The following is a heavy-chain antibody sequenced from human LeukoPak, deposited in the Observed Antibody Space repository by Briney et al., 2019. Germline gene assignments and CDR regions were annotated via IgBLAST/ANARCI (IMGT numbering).Heavy chain of an antibody. Sequence: PSGTLSLTCTVSGGSISSYYWSWIRQPPGKGLEWIGYIYTSGSTNYNPSLKSRVTISVDTSKNQFSLKLSSVTAADTAVYYCARLVVVPAAMDNWFDPWGQGTLVTVSS. J-gene: IGHJ5*02. V-gene: IGHV4-4*09. CDR2: IYTSGST. CDR3: ARLVVVPAAMDNWFDP. CDR1: GGSISSYY. D-gene: IGHD2-2*01.